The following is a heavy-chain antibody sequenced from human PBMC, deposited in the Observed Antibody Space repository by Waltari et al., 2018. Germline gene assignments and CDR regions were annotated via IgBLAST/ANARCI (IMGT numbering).Heavy chain of an antibody. CDR1: GGTFSSYT. CDR2: IIPILGIA. D-gene: IGHD3-22*01. Sequence: QVQLVQSGAEVKKPGSSVKVSCKASGGTFSSYTISWVRQAPGQGLEWMGRIIPILGIANYAQKFQGRVTITADKSTSTAYMELSSLRSEDTAVYYCARDPFYSSGSDYQFDYWGQGTLVTVSS. CDR3: ARDPFYSSGSDYQFDY. V-gene: IGHV1-69*08. J-gene: IGHJ4*02.